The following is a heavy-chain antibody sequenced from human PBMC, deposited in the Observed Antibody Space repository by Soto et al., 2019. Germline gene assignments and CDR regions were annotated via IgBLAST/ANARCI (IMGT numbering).Heavy chain of an antibody. J-gene: IGHJ3*02. CDR1: GGTFSSYA. Sequence: SVKVSCKASGGTFSSYAISWVRQAPGQGLEWMGGIIPIFGTANYAQTLQGRLAMTEDTSADTAYMELSSLRSEDTAVYFCAALHETHSYDIDGYSYDTFDIWGQGTMVTVSS. CDR2: IIPIFGTA. CDR3: AALHETHSYDIDGYSYDTFDI. D-gene: IGHD3-22*01. V-gene: IGHV1-69*06.